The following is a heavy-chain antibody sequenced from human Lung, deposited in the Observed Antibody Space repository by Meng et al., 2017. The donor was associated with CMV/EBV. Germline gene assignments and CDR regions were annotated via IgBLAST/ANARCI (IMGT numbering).Heavy chain of an antibody. CDR3: ARISSYYGSGSSSHDAFDI. Sequence: GESLKISCAASGFTFRSYVMHWVRQAPGKGLEWVAVISHDGGNKYYAHTVKGRVTISRDNSKNTLYLQMSSLRAEDTAVYYCARISSYYGSGSSSHDAFDIWGQG. J-gene: IGHJ3*02. V-gene: IGHV3-30-3*01. CDR1: GFTFRSYV. CDR2: ISHDGGNK. D-gene: IGHD3-10*01.